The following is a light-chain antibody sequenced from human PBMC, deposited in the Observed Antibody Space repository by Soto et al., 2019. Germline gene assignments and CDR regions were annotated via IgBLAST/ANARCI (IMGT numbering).Light chain of an antibody. CDR1: QSIVTY. V-gene: IGKV1-6*01. CDR3: LQDYNYPLT. CDR2: AAS. J-gene: IGKJ4*01. Sequence: IQMTQSPSSLSASVVDRVTITFRASQSIVTYLNWYLQKPGKAPKLLIYAASNLQSGVPSRFSGSGSGTDFTLTISSLQPEDFATYYCLQDYNYPLTFGGGTKVDIK.